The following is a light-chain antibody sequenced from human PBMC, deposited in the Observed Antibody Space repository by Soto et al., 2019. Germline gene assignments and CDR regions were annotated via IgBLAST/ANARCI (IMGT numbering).Light chain of an antibody. CDR3: AAWDDSLNGRL. V-gene: IGLV1-44*01. CDR1: GSNIGSNT. J-gene: IGLJ1*01. Sequence: QSVLTQPPSASGTPGQRVTLSCSGSGSNIGSNTVDWYQQLPGTAPKLLIYSNNQRPSGVPDRFSGSKSGTSVSRAISGLQSEDEADYYCAAWDDSLNGRLFGTGTKLTVL. CDR2: SNN.